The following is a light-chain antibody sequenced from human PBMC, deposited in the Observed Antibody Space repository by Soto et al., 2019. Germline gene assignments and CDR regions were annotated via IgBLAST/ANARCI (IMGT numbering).Light chain of an antibody. V-gene: IGKV1-13*02. J-gene: IGKJ5*01. CDR3: QQFNSFPSIT. CDR2: DAS. CDR1: QGVSNS. Sequence: AIQLTQSPSSLSASVGDKVTITCRASQGVSNSLAWYQQKPGKPPKLLIYDASSLESGGPSRFSGTGSGTDFTLTISSLQPEDFATYYCQQFNSFPSITFGQGTRLEIK.